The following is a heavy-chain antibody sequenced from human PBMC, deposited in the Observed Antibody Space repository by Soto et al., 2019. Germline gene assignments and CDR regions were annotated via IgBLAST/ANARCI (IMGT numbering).Heavy chain of an antibody. Sequence: PGESLKISFKGSGYSFTSYWIGWLRQLPGKGLEWMGIIDPGDSDTKYNPSFQGQVTISADKSINTAYLQLSILKASDTAMYYCARHVRAENLHYYYYGIDVWGQGTTVTVSS. CDR2: IDPGDSDT. D-gene: IGHD6-19*01. J-gene: IGHJ6*02. CDR3: ARHVRAENLHYYYYGIDV. CDR1: GYSFTSYW. V-gene: IGHV5-51*01.